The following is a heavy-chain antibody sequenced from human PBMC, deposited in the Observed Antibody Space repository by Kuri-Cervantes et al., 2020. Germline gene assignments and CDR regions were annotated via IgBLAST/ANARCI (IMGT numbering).Heavy chain of an antibody. Sequence: ASVKVSCKVSGYTLTELSMHWVRQAPGKGLEWMGGFDPEDGETIYAQKFQGRVTMTEDTSTDTAYMELSSLRSEDTAVHYCATAVGQQLPPRPLFDYWGQGTLVTVSS. CDR1: GYTLTELS. CDR3: ATAVGQQLPPRPLFDY. CDR2: FDPEDGET. D-gene: IGHD6-13*01. V-gene: IGHV1-24*01. J-gene: IGHJ4*02.